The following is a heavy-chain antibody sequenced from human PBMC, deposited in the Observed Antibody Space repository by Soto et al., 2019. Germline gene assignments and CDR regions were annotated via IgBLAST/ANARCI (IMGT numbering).Heavy chain of an antibody. CDR3: ARAPGYCSGDKCYGDYYSGMDV. Sequence: QVQLVESGGGVVQPGRSLRLSCAASGFTFLNYAIDWVRQAPGRGLEWVAVISYDGDNKNYADSVKGRFTISRDNSKNTLHLQMNSLRAEDTAVYYCARAPGYCSGDKCYGDYYSGMDVWGQGTTVTVSS. J-gene: IGHJ6*01. CDR2: ISYDGDNK. V-gene: IGHV3-30-3*01. CDR1: GFTFLNYA. D-gene: IGHD2-15*01.